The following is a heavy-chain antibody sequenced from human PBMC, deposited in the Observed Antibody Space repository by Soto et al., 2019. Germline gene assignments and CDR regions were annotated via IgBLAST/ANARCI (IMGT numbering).Heavy chain of an antibody. Sequence: QVRLQESGPGLVKPSQTLSLTCTVSGGSIYTGDYYWSWIRQPPGKGLEWIGSIYYIGDTEYNPSLKSRLTMSVDTSKNQFSLRLTSVTAADTAVYYCARDPPVETSYFKGMDVWGQGTTVTVSS. V-gene: IGHV4-30-4*01. D-gene: IGHD2-2*01. CDR3: ARDPPVETSYFKGMDV. J-gene: IGHJ6*02. CDR2: IYYIGDT. CDR1: GGSIYTGDYY.